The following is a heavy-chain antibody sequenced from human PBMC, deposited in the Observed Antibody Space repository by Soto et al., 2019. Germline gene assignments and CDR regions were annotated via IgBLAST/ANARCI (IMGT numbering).Heavy chain of an antibody. V-gene: IGHV1-24*01. CDR3: ATTRTTYVYDFDS. Sequence: ASVKVSCKVAGHSLTDLSMHWVRQGPGRGLEWLGGFDPEEGEIIYAQNFQGRIRLTEDTSTDTAFMELNSLKSEDTAIYYCATTRTTYVYDFDSWSQGTLVTVSS. CDR1: GHSLTDLS. J-gene: IGHJ4*02. CDR2: FDPEEGEI. D-gene: IGHD3-16*01.